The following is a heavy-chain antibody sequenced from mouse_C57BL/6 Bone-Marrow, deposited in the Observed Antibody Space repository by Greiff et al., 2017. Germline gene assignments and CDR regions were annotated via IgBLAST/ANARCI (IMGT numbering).Heavy chain of an antibody. D-gene: IGHD1-1*01. Sequence: QVQLKQPGAELVRPGSSVKLSCKASGYTFTSYWMHWVKQRPIQGLDWIGNIDPSDSETHYNQKFKDKATLTVDKSSSTAYMQLSSLTSEDSAVYYCARELIRYFDVWGTGTTVTVSS. CDR2: IDPSDSET. J-gene: IGHJ1*03. CDR1: GYTFTSYW. V-gene: IGHV1-52*01. CDR3: ARELIRYFDV.